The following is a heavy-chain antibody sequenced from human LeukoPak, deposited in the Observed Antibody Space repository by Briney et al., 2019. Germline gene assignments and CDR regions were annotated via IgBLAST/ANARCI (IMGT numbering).Heavy chain of an antibody. Sequence: GGSLRLSCAASGFTVSSNYMTWVRRAPGKGLECVSVIYSGGSTYYTDSVKGRFTISRDNSKNTLYLQMNSLRAEDTAVYYCARDSGYDSSGYFNYWGQGTLVTVSS. CDR2: IYSGGST. V-gene: IGHV3-53*01. CDR3: ARDSGYDSSGYFNY. D-gene: IGHD3-22*01. CDR1: GFTVSSNY. J-gene: IGHJ4*02.